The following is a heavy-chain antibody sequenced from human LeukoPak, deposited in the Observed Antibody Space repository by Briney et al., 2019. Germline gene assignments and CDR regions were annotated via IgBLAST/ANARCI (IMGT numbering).Heavy chain of an antibody. CDR2: ISGSGGDT. V-gene: IGHV3-23*01. Sequence: GGSLRLSCAASGFTFSSYAVSWVRQASGKGLEWVSAISGSGGDTFYADSVKGRFSISRDNSENRVFLQMNSLRAEDTAVYYCARVVGGSYSTFDYWGQGTLVTVSS. CDR1: GFTFSSYA. D-gene: IGHD1-26*01. CDR3: ARVVGGSYSTFDY. J-gene: IGHJ4*02.